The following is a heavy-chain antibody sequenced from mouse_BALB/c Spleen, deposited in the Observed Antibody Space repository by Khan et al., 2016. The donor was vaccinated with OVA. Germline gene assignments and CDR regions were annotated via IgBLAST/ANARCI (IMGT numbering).Heavy chain of an antibody. CDR1: GYTFTSYW. V-gene: IGHV1S41*01. D-gene: IGHD1-1*01. CDR3: ARSNYYGSGLYVMDY. Sequence: DLVKPGASVKLSCKASGYTFTSYWINWRKQRPGQGLEWIGRIAPGSGSTSYNEMFKDKTTLTVDTSSSHAYIHLITLSSDDSAVYFCARSNYYGSGLYVMDYWGQGTSVTVSS. CDR2: IAPGSGST. J-gene: IGHJ4*01.